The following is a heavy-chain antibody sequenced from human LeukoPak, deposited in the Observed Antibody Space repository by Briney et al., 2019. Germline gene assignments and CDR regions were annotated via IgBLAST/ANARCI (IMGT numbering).Heavy chain of an antibody. D-gene: IGHD2-2*03. CDR1: GDSFASYW. Sequence: PGESLKISCKGSGDSFASYWIAWVRQMPGKGLEWMGIIHPDDSDTRYSPSFQGQVTMSVDKSIGTAYLQWSSLKASDTALYYCARWLGYCSSISCSENYFDPWGQGTLVTVST. J-gene: IGHJ5*02. CDR3: ARWLGYCSSISCSENYFDP. CDR2: IHPDDSDT. V-gene: IGHV5-51*01.